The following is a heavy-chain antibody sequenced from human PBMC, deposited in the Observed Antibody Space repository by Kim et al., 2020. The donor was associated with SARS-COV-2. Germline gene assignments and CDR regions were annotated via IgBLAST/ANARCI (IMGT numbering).Heavy chain of an antibody. J-gene: IGHJ4*02. Sequence: GAAVKGRFTISKDNSNSTLYLQMNNLRADDTALYYCAKSGTTAVTIYFLDFWGRGALVTVSS. V-gene: IGHV3-23*02. D-gene: IGHD1-26*01. CDR3: AKSGTTAVTIYFLDF.